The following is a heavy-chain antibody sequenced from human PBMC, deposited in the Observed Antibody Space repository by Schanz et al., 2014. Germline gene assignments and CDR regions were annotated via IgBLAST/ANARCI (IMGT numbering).Heavy chain of an antibody. V-gene: IGHV3-30*02. Sequence: QLQLVESGGGVVQPGGSLKLSCVASGFTFKNYGIHWVRQALGKGLEWLTFIPFDASNKYYADSVKGRFTISRDSSKNTLFLQMNSLRPEDTALYFCARDEGRDGYNLAFDVWGQGTLVTVSS. CDR3: ARDEGRDGYNLAFDV. D-gene: IGHD5-12*01. J-gene: IGHJ3*01. CDR2: IPFDASNK. CDR1: GFTFKNYG.